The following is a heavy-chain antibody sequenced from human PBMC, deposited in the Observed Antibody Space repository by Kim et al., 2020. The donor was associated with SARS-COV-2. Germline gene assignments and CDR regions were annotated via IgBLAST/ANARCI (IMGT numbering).Heavy chain of an antibody. D-gene: IGHD1-26*01. V-gene: IGHV3-49*04. CDR2: IRSKAYGGTT. CDR3: TRDLGGSYYVDY. CDR1: GFTFGDYA. J-gene: IGHJ4*02. Sequence: GGSLRLSCTASGFTFGDYAMSWVRQAPGKGLEWVGFIRSKAYGGTTEYAASVKGRFTISRDDSKSIAYLQMNSLKTEDTAVYYCTRDLGGSYYVDYWGQGTLVTVSS.